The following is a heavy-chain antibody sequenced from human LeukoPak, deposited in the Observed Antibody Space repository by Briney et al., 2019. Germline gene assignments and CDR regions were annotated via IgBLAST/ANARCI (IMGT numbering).Heavy chain of an antibody. Sequence: ASVKVSCKASGYTFTSYYMHWVRQAPGQGLERMGIINPSGGSTSYAQKFQGRVTMTRDMSTSTVYMELGSLRSEDTAVYYCARGYCSGGSCFSNWFDPWGQGTLVTVSS. D-gene: IGHD2-15*01. CDR3: ARGYCSGGSCFSNWFDP. CDR1: GYTFTSYY. V-gene: IGHV1-46*01. J-gene: IGHJ5*02. CDR2: INPSGGST.